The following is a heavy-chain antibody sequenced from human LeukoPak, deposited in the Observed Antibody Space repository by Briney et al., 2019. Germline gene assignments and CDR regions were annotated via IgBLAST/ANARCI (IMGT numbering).Heavy chain of an antibody. V-gene: IGHV3-21*01. J-gene: IGHJ4*02. D-gene: IGHD2-2*01. Sequence: GGSLRLSCAASGFTFSSYSMNWVRQAPGKGLEWVSSISSSSSYIYYADSVKGRFTISRDNAKNSLYLKMNSLRAEDTAVYYCAPSYQLLIFDYWGQGTLVTVSS. CDR1: GFTFSSYS. CDR3: APSYQLLIFDY. CDR2: ISSSSSYI.